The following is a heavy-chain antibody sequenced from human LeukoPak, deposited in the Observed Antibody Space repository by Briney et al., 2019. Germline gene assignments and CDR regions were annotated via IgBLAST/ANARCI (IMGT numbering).Heavy chain of an antibody. D-gene: IGHD4-11*01. Sequence: SETLSLTCNVSGNSINSNTYYWGWIRQPPGKGLEWIGNLFYRGSTSYNASLKSRVTISVDTSKNQFSLQLSSVTAADTAVYYCATGPLGGTYSFDYWGQGALLTVSS. J-gene: IGHJ4*02. CDR2: LFYRGST. V-gene: IGHV4-39*07. CDR3: ATGPLGGTYSFDY. CDR1: GNSINSNTYY.